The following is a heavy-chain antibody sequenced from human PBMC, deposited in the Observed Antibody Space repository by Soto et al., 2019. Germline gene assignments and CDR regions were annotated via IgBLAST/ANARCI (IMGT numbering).Heavy chain of an antibody. J-gene: IGHJ4*02. CDR2: ISAYNGNT. Sequence: QVQLVQSGAEVKKPGASVKVSCKASGYTFTSYGISWVRQAPGQGLEWMGWISAYNGNTNYAQKLQGRVTMTTDTSRGTAYMELRSLSPYDTAVSYWAREVRGTTDYWGQGTLVTFS. D-gene: IGHD3-10*01. V-gene: IGHV1-18*01. CDR1: GYTFTSYG. CDR3: AREVRGTTDY.